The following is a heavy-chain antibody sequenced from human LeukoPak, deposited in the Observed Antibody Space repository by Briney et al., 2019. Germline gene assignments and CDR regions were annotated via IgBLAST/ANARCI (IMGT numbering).Heavy chain of an antibody. CDR3: ASTIDFWSGYDLGY. V-gene: IGHV3-74*01. CDR2: INTDGSST. J-gene: IGHJ4*02. D-gene: IGHD3-3*01. CDR1: GFTFSSYW. Sequence: PGGSLRLSCAASGFTFSSYWMRWVRQAPGKGLVWVSRINTDGSSTSYADSVKGRLTISRDNAKNTLYLQMNSLRAEDTAVYYCASTIDFWSGYDLGYWGQGTLVTVSS.